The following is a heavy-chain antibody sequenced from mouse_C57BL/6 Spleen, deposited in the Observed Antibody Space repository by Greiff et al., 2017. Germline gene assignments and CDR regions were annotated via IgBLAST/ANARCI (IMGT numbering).Heavy chain of an antibody. J-gene: IGHJ4*01. CDR2: ISYDGSN. Sequence: DVQLVESGPGLVKPSQSLSLTCSVTGYSITSGYYWNWIRQFPGNKLEWMGYISYDGSNNYNPSLKNRISITRDTSKNQFFLKLNSVTTEDTATYYCAREDDYDGYAMDYWGQGTSVTVSS. V-gene: IGHV3-6*01. D-gene: IGHD2-4*01. CDR3: AREDDYDGYAMDY. CDR1: GYSITSGYY.